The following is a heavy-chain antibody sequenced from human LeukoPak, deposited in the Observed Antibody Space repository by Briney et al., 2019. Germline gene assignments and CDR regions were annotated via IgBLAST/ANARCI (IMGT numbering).Heavy chain of an antibody. Sequence: SETLSLTSAVHGGSFSGYYWSWIRQPPGKGLEWIWQINHIGSTNYNPSLKSRVTISVDTAKNQFSLKLSSVTAADTAVYYCARGDIVVVPAATYYYYYGMDVWGQGTTVTVSS. CDR2: INHIGST. CDR1: GGSFSGYY. V-gene: IGHV4-34*01. CDR3: ARGDIVVVPAATYYYYYGMDV. D-gene: IGHD2-2*01. J-gene: IGHJ6*02.